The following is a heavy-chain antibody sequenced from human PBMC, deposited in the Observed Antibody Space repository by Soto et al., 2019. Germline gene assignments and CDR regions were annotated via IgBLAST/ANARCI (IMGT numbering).Heavy chain of an antibody. V-gene: IGHV4-59*01. J-gene: IGHJ4*02. Sequence: TSETLSLTRTFSGGSISSYYWRWVRQPPGKGLEWIGYIYYSGSTNYNPSLKSRVTISVDTSKNQLSLKLSSVTAADTAVYYCARDSRGDYGIDWGQGTLVTVSS. CDR3: ARDSRGDYGID. CDR1: GGSISSYY. D-gene: IGHD4-17*01. CDR2: IYYSGST.